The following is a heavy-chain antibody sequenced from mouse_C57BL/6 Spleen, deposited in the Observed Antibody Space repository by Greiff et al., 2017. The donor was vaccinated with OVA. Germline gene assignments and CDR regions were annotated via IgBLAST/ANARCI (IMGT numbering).Heavy chain of an antibody. V-gene: IGHV3-6*01. CDR2: ISYDGSN. CDR3: ARKGDYGSYFDY. J-gene: IGHJ2*01. Sequence: ESGPGLVKPSQSLSLTCSVTGYSITSGYYWNWIRQFPGNKLEWMGYISYDGSNNYNPSLKNRISITRDTSKNQFFLKLNSVTTEDTATYYCARKGDYGSYFDYWGQGTTLTVSS. CDR1: GYSITSGYY. D-gene: IGHD1-1*01.